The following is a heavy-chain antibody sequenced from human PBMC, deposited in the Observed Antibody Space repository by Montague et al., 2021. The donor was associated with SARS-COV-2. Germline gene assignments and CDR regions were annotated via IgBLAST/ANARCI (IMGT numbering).Heavy chain of an antibody. D-gene: IGHD5-18*01. CDR2: INHSGST. J-gene: IGHJ4*02. V-gene: IGHV4-34*01. CDR1: GGSFSGYY. CDR3: ARGGGYSYGALDY. Sequence: SETLSLTCVVYGGSFSGYYWSWIRQPPGKGLEWIGKINHSGSTNYNPSLKSRVTISVDTSKKQFSLRLNSVTAADTAVYYCARGGGYSYGALDYWGQGTLVTVSS.